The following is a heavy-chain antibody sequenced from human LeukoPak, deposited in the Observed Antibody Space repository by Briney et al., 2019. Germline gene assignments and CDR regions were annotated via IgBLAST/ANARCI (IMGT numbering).Heavy chain of an antibody. V-gene: IGHV4-34*01. CDR2: INHSGST. Sequence: SETLSLTCAVYGGSFSGYYWSWIRQPPGKGLEWIGEINHSGSTNYNPSLKSRVTISVDTSKNQFSLKLSSVTAADTAVYYCARSQPHLRFWECFPNGFAPWGQGTLVPVSS. D-gene: IGHD3-3*01. J-gene: IGHJ5*02. CDR1: GGSFSGYY. CDR3: ARSQPHLRFWECFPNGFAP.